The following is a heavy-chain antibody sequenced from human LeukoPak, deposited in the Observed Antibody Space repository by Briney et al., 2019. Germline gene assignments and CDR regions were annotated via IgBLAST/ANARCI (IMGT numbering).Heavy chain of an antibody. D-gene: IGHD4-23*01. J-gene: IGHJ4*02. V-gene: IGHV3-21*01. CDR2: ISSSSSYI. CDR3: ARDSAVGSSPYYFDY. Sequence: GGSLRLSCAASGFTFSSYSMNWVRQAPGTGLESVSSISSSSSYIYYADSVKGRFTISRDNAKNSLYLQMNSLRAEDTAVYYCARDSAVGSSPYYFDYWGQGTLVTVSS. CDR1: GFTFSSYS.